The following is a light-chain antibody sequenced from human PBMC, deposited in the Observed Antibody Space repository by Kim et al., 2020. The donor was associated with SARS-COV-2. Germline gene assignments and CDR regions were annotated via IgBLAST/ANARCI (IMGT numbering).Light chain of an antibody. J-gene: IGLJ2*01. CDR2: QDT. Sequence: SYELTQPPSVSVSPGQTASITCSGDKLGDKFACWYQQKPGQSPVVVIYQDTKRHSGIPERFSGSNSGNTATLTISGTQPMDEADYCCQAWDSNTAVFGGG. CDR1: KLGDKF. V-gene: IGLV3-1*01. CDR3: QAWDSNTAV.